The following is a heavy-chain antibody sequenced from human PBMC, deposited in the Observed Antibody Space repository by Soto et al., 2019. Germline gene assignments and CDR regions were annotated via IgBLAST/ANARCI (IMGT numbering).Heavy chain of an antibody. CDR3: TTNPVGYRYFDY. Sequence: ASVKVSCKASGYTFTSYAMHWLRQAPGQRLEWMGWINAGNGNTKYSQKFQGRVTITRDTSASTAYMELSSLRPEDIAVYYCTTNPVGYRYFDYWGQGTLVTVSS. V-gene: IGHV1-3*03. J-gene: IGHJ4*02. D-gene: IGHD5-18*01. CDR2: INAGNGNT. CDR1: GYTFTSYA.